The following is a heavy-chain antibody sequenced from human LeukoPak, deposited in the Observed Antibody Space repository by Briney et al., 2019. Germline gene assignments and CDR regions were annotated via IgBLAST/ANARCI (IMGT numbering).Heavy chain of an antibody. CDR2: IYTSGST. CDR3: ARDRILTGYLNNWFDP. J-gene: IGHJ5*02. CDR1: GGSFSGYY. D-gene: IGHD3-9*01. V-gene: IGHV4-4*07. Sequence: SETLSLTCAVYGGSFSGYYWSWIRQPAGKGPEWIGRIYTSGSTNYNPSLKSRVTMSVDTSKNQFSLKLSSVTAADTAVYYCARDRILTGYLNNWFDPWGQGTLVTVSS.